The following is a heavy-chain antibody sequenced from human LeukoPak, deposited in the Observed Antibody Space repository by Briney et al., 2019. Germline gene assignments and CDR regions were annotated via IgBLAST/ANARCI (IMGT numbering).Heavy chain of an antibody. CDR1: GGSISSGSYY. V-gene: IGHV4-31*03. Sequence: SETLSLTCTVSGGSISSGSYYWSWIRQHPGKGLEWIGYIYYSGSTYYNPSLKSRVTISVDTSKNQFSLKLSSVTAADTAVYYCARDRGGATGTLSPPYFDYWGQGTLVTVSS. CDR2: IYYSGST. D-gene: IGHD1-26*01. J-gene: IGHJ4*02. CDR3: ARDRGGATGTLSPPYFDY.